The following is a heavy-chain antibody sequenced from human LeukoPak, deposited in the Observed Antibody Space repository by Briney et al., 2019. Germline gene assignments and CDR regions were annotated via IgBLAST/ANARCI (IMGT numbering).Heavy chain of an antibody. CDR2: ISSSGSTI. Sequence: PGGSLRFSCAASGFTFSSYEMNWVRQAPGKGLEWVSYISSSGSTIYYVDSVKGRFTISRDNAKNSLYLQMNSLRAEDTAVYYCARGSITGTTHWFDPWGQGTLVTVSS. J-gene: IGHJ5*02. CDR3: ARGSITGTTHWFDP. D-gene: IGHD1-7*01. CDR1: GFTFSSYE. V-gene: IGHV3-48*03.